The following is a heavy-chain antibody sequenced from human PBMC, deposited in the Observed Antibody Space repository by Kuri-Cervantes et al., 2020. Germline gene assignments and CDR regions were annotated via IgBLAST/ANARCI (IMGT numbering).Heavy chain of an antibody. V-gene: IGHV3-9*01. CDR1: GFTFDDYA. Sequence: SLKISCAASGFTFDDYAMHWVRQAPGKGLEWVSSITWNSGNIGYADSVRGRFTISRDNAKNSLYLQMNSLRAEDTAVYYCARDRNVVVPAAAHFDYWGQGTLVTVSS. J-gene: IGHJ4*02. CDR2: ITWNSGNI. CDR3: ARDRNVVVPAAAHFDY. D-gene: IGHD2-2*01.